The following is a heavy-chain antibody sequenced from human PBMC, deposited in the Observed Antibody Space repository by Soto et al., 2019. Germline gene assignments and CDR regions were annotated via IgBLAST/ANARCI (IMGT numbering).Heavy chain of an antibody. V-gene: IGHV3-23*01. J-gene: IGHJ6*02. Sequence: PVGSLRLSFAASGFSLSRYAMNWVLQAPLKVLDWVLAISGIGGSTYYADSVKGRFTISRDNSKNTLYLQMNSLRAPETAVYNCAKALNSHSRYCSGGSCLSGYYYYGMDVWGQGTTVTVSS. CDR3: AKALNSHSRYCSGGSCLSGYYYYGMDV. D-gene: IGHD2-15*01. CDR2: ISGIGGST. CDR1: GFSLSRYA.